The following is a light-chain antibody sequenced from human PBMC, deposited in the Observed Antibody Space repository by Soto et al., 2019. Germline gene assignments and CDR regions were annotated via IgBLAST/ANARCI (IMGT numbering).Light chain of an antibody. Sequence: DIKMTQSPSSLSASVGDRVTITCLASQTISNYLQWYQQKSGQAPKLLVYAASILHSGVPSRFSGSGSGTDFTLTINSLQPEDFATYYCLQTYTTLTWKFGQGTKVDIK. V-gene: IGKV1-39*01. CDR1: QTISNY. CDR3: LQTYTTLTWK. J-gene: IGKJ1*01. CDR2: AAS.